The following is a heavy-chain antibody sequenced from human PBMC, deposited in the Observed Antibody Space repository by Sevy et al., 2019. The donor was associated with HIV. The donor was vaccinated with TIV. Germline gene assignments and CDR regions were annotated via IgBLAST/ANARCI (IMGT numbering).Heavy chain of an antibody. Sequence: ASVKVSYKASGYTFTGYYMHWVRQAPGQGLEWMGWITPNSGGTNCAQKFQGWVTMTRDTSISTAYMELSRLRSDDTAVYYCARAISYYYDSSGYYWGYYFDYWGQGTLVTVSS. CDR3: ARAISYYYDSSGYYWGYYFDY. V-gene: IGHV1-2*04. J-gene: IGHJ4*02. CDR2: ITPNSGGT. D-gene: IGHD3-22*01. CDR1: GYTFTGYY.